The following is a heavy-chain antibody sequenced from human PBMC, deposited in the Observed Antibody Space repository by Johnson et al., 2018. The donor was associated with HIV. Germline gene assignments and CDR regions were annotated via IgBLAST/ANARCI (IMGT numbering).Heavy chain of an antibody. V-gene: IGHV3-30*03. CDR3: ARGPIADDAFDI. D-gene: IGHD3-16*02. CDR1: GFSFSSYG. CDR2: ISYDGSDK. Sequence: SGFSFSSYGVHWVRQAPGKGLEWVAVISYDGSDKYYADSVKGRFTISRDNSKNTLYLQMNSLRAEDTAVYFCARGPIADDAFDIWGQGTMVTVSS. J-gene: IGHJ3*02.